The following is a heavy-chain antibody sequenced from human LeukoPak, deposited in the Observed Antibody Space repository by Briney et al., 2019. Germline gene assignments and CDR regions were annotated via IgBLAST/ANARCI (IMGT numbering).Heavy chain of an antibody. V-gene: IGHV3-21*01. J-gene: IGHJ6*03. D-gene: IGHD3-3*01. CDR3: ARVSNYDFWSGYSPHYYYYYMDV. CDR2: ISSSSSYI. Sequence: GGSLRLSCAASGFTFSSYSMNWVRQAPGKGLEWVSSISSSSSYIYYADSVKGRFTISRDNAKNSLYLQMNSLRAEDTAAYYCARVSNYDFWSGYSPHYYYYYMDVWGKGTTVTVSS. CDR1: GFTFSSYS.